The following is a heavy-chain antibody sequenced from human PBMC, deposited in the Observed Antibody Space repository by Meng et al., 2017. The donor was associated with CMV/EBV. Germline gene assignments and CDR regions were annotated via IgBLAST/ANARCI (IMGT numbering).Heavy chain of an antibody. J-gene: IGHJ4*02. CDR1: GGSFSGYY. V-gene: IGHV4-34*01. CDR2: INHSGST. D-gene: IGHD3-22*01. CDR3: ARVKDYDSSGGLEY. Sequence: QVQLQQWGAGLLKPSEXLSLTCAVYGGSFSGYYWSWIRQPPGKGLEWIGEINHSGSTNYNPSLKSRVTISVDTSKNQFSLKLSSVTAADTAVYYCARVKDYDSSGGLEYWGQGTLVTVSS.